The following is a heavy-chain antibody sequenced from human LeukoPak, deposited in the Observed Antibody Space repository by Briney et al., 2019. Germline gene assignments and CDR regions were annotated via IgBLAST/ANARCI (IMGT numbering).Heavy chain of an antibody. CDR1: GDSVSSNSAA. V-gene: IGHV6-1*01. Sequence: SQTLSLTCAISGDSVSSNSAAWNWLRQSPSRGLEWLGRTYYRSKWYSDYAVSVKSRITINLDTSKNQFSLQLNSVTPEDTAVYYCARVLIDYYDSSGYYLYYYYGMDVWGQGTTVTVSS. CDR2: TYYRSKWYS. D-gene: IGHD3-22*01. J-gene: IGHJ6*02. CDR3: ARVLIDYYDSSGYYLYYYYGMDV.